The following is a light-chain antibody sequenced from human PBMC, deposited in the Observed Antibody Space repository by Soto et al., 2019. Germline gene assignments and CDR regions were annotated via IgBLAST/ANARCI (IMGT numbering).Light chain of an antibody. CDR2: GAS. V-gene: IGKV3-15*01. CDR3: QQYIDWPPYT. Sequence: EVVLRQSPATLSVSPGERATLSCRASQTVSRSLAWYQQRPGQAPRLLIYGASTGATGVSDRFSGSGSGTDFTLTISSLQSEDFAVYYCQQYIDWPPYTFGQGTKVDIK. CDR1: QTVSRS. J-gene: IGKJ2*01.